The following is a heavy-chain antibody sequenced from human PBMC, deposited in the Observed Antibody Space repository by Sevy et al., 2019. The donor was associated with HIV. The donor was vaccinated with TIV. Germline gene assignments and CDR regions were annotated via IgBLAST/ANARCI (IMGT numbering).Heavy chain of an antibody. V-gene: IGHV3-21*04. Sequence: GGSLRLSCAASGFTFSSNTMNWVRQAPGKGLEWVSSISSRSSYIYYTDSVKGRFTISRDDSKNTLFLQMNSLRAEDTATYFCAREGCTQPHDYWGQGTLVTVSS. CDR2: ISSRSSYI. CDR1: GFTFSSNT. D-gene: IGHD2-8*01. J-gene: IGHJ4*02. CDR3: AREGCTQPHDY.